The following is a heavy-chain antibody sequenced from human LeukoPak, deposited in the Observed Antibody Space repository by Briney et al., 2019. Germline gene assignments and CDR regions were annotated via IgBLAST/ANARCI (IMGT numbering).Heavy chain of an antibody. CDR1: GLTFSSYS. CDR2: ISSSSSYI. D-gene: IGHD3-10*01. CDR3: ARDEYYGSGSLFDY. V-gene: IGHV3-21*01. Sequence: GGSQRLSCAASGLTFSSYSMNWVRQAPGKGLEWVSSISSSSSYIYYADSVKGRFTISRDNAKNSLYLQMNSLRAEDTAVYYCARDEYYGSGSLFDYWGQGTLVTVSS. J-gene: IGHJ4*02.